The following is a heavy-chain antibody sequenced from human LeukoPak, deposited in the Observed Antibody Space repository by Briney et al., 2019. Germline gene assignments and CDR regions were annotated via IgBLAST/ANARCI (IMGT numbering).Heavy chain of an antibody. Sequence: EASVKVSCKASGGTFSSYAISWVRQAPGQGLEWMGRIIPILGIANYAQKFQGRVTTTADKSTSTAYMELSSLRSEDTAVYYCASLPYCSGGSCYPHWGQGTLVTVSS. J-gene: IGHJ4*02. D-gene: IGHD2-15*01. V-gene: IGHV1-69*04. CDR1: GGTFSSYA. CDR3: ASLPYCSGGSCYPH. CDR2: IIPILGIA.